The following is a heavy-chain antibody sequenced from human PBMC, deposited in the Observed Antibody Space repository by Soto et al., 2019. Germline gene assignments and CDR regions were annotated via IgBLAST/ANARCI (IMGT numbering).Heavy chain of an antibody. CDR2: IYYSGST. D-gene: IGHD6-6*01. V-gene: IGHV4-39*01. CDR3: ARQSSIAARLNYYYYGMDV. Sequence: SETLSLTCTVSGGSISSSSYYWGWIRQPPGKGLEWIGSIYYSGSTYYNPSLKSRVTISVDTSKNQFSLKLSSVTAADTAVYYCARQSSIAARLNYYYYGMDVWGQGTTVTVSS. J-gene: IGHJ6*02. CDR1: GGSISSSSYY.